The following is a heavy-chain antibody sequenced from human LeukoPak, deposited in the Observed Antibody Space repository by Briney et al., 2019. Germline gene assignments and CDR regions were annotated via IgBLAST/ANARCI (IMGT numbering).Heavy chain of an antibody. CDR1: GESFCRYF. CDR2: INHLGVT. CDR3: ASPLIRIRGSFDY. Sequence: SETLSLTCAVYGESFCRYFLSWIRQPPGEGLEWIGEINHLGVTNYDPSLKGRVTISVDMSKNQFTLQLTSVSAADTAIYYCASPLIRIRGSFDYWGQESLVIVSS. D-gene: IGHD2/OR15-2a*01. V-gene: IGHV4-34*01. J-gene: IGHJ4*02.